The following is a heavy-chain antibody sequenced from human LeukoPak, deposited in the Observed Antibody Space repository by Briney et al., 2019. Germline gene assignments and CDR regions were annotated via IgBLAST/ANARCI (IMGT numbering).Heavy chain of an antibody. V-gene: IGHV1-8*01. CDR2: MNPNSGNT. CDR3: ARAGRYDDAFDI. J-gene: IGHJ3*02. CDR1: GYTFTSYD. Sequence: EASVTVSCKASGYTFTSYDINWVRQATGQGLEWMGWMNPNSGNTGYAQKFQGRVTMTRNTSISTAYMELSSLRSEDTAVYYCARAGRYDDAFDIWGQGTMVTVSS. D-gene: IGHD3-3*01.